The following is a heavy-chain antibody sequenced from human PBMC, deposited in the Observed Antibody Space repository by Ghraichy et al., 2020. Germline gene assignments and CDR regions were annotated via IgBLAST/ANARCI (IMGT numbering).Heavy chain of an antibody. CDR2: INSDGSST. D-gene: IGHD3-3*01. Sequence: GGSLRLSCAASGFTFSSYWMHWVRQAPGKGLVWVSRINSDGSSTSYADSVKGRFTISRDNAKNTLYLQMNSLRAEDTAVYYCGSGGYDFWSGYEFDYWGQGTLVTVSS. CDR3: GSGGYDFWSGYEFDY. V-gene: IGHV3-74*01. CDR1: GFTFSSYW. J-gene: IGHJ4*02.